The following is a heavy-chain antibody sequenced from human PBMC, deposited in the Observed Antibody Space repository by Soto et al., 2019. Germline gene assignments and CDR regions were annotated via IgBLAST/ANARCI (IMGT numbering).Heavy chain of an antibody. J-gene: IGHJ4*02. Sequence: PXGSLRLSCSASGFSFSDAWMGWVRQIPGKGLEWVGRVKTTSERGTTNYAAPVLGRFTVSRDDSKNTLYLQMDALRAEDTAVYYCTTAGTRVGYTGSYWGQGNQVTVSS. D-gene: IGHD5-12*01. CDR3: TTAGTRVGYTGSY. V-gene: IGHV3-15*06. CDR1: GFSFSDAW. CDR2: VKTTSERGTT.